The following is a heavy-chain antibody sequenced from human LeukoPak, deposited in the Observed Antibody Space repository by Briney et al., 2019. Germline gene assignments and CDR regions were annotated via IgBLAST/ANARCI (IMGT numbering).Heavy chain of an antibody. D-gene: IGHD3-22*01. Sequence: GGSLRLSCAASGFTFSSYAMSWVRQAPGKGLEWVSAISGSGGSTYYADSVKGRFTISRDNSKNTLYLQMNSLRAEDTAVYYCAKDLTTTYYYDSSGYYSFDYWGQGTLVTVSS. J-gene: IGHJ4*02. CDR3: AKDLTTTYYYDSSGYYSFDY. CDR2: ISGSGGST. CDR1: GFTFSSYA. V-gene: IGHV3-23*01.